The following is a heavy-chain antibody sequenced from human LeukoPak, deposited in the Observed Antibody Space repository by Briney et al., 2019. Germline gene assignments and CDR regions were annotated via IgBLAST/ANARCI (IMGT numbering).Heavy chain of an antibody. CDR1: GFTFSSYW. D-gene: IGHD4-17*01. Sequence: GGSLRLSCAASGFTFSSYWMSWVRQAPGKGLEWVAHIKQDGSAKYYVDSVKGRFTISRDNAKNSLYLQVDSLRAEDTAVYYCARHRCSNCGDYFDYWGQGTLVTVSS. V-gene: IGHV3-7*03. CDR3: ARHRCSNCGDYFDY. CDR2: IKQDGSAK. J-gene: IGHJ4*02.